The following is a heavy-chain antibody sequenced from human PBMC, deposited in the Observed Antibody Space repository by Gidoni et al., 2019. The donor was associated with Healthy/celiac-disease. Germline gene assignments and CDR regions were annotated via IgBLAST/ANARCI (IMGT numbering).Heavy chain of an antibody. V-gene: IGHV3-73*01. CDR1: GFTFSGSA. D-gene: IGHD4-17*01. CDR2: IRSKANSYAT. Sequence: EVQLVESGGGLVQPGGSLKLSCAASGFTFSGSAMHWVRQASGKGLEWVGRIRSKANSYATAYAASVKGRFTISRDDSKNTAYLKMNSLKTEDTAVYYCTRTGLRDGDYWGQGTLVTVSS. J-gene: IGHJ4*02. CDR3: TRTGLRDGDY.